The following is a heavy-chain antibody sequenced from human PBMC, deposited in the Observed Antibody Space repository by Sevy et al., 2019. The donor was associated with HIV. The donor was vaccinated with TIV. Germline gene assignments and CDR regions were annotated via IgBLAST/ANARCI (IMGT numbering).Heavy chain of an antibody. CDR3: ARDVGHYYYDSSGYAYFDY. J-gene: IGHJ4*02. CDR2: IIPIFGTA. Sequence: ASVKVSCKASGGTFSSYAISWVRQAPGQGLEWMGGIIPIFGTANYAQKFQGRVTITADESTSTAYMELSSLRSEETAVYYCARDVGHYYYDSSGYAYFDYWGQGTLVTVSS. CDR1: GGTFSSYA. D-gene: IGHD3-22*01. V-gene: IGHV1-69*13.